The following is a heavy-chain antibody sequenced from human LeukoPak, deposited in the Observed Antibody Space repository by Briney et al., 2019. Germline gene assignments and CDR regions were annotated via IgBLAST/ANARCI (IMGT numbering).Heavy chain of an antibody. CDR3: ARRDTFSWHFAY. J-gene: IGHJ4*02. CDR1: GYSFSSYW. Sequence: GESLKISCKGSGYSFSSYWIGWVRQMPGKGLEWMGIIYPGGSDTRYSPSFQGQVTISADKSISTAYLQWNSLKASDTAMYYCARRDTFSWHFAYWGQGTLVTVSS. D-gene: IGHD2/OR15-2a*01. CDR2: IYPGGSDT. V-gene: IGHV5-51*01.